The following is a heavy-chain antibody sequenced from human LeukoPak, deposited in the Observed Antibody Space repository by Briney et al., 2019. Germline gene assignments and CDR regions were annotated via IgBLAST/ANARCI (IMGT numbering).Heavy chain of an antibody. CDR2: INPYTGGT. CDR3: ARERGVQLERKLDH. D-gene: IGHD1-1*01. J-gene: IGHJ4*02. V-gene: IGHV1-2*02. CDR1: GYTFTDYY. Sequence: GASVKVSCKASGYTFTDYYMHWVRQAPGQGLEWMGWINPYTGGTNYAQKFQGRVTMPRDLSISTAYMELSSLTSDDTAVYYCARERGVQLERKLDHWGQGTLVTVSS.